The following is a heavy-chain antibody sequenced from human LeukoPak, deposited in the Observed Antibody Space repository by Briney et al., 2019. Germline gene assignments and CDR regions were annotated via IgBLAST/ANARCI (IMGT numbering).Heavy chain of an antibody. V-gene: IGHV3-30*02. J-gene: IGHJ5*02. CDR2: LPYDGSVE. CDR1: GFSLRTSG. Sequence: PGGSLRLSCAAFGFSLRTSGIHWVRQAPGKGLEWLTCLPYDGSVEDYAESVKGRFTISRDNAKNSLYLQLNSLRAEDTAVYYCARSLVVGATYPYHWGQGTLVTVSS. CDR3: ARSLVVGATYPYH. D-gene: IGHD1-26*01.